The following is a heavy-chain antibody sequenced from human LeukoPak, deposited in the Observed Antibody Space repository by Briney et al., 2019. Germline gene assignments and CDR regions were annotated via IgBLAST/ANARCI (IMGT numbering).Heavy chain of an antibody. J-gene: IGHJ4*02. D-gene: IGHD4-17*01. CDR2: IIPIFGTA. CDR3: ARGYGDYVFYFDY. Sequence: SAKVSFKASGGTFSIYAISWVRQAPGQGLEWMGGIIPIFGTANYAQKFQGRVTITADESTSTAYMELSSLRSEDTAVYYCARGYGDYVFYFDYWGQGTLVTVSS. V-gene: IGHV1-69*01. CDR1: GGTFSIYA.